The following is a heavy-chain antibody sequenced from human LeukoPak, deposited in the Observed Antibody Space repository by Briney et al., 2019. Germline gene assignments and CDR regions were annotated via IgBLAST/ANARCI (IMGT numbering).Heavy chain of an antibody. Sequence: PGGSLRLSCAPSGLTVADHGMSWVRHAPGKGLEWVSGLNWNGGSTGYADSMKGRFTSSKDNARNSLYLQMNSLRTEDTALYSCATHSYYYGSGSYPHYLDYWGQGTLVTVSA. D-gene: IGHD3-10*01. CDR3: ATHSYYYGSGSYPHYLDY. CDR1: GLTVADHG. CDR2: LNWNGGST. V-gene: IGHV3-20*04. J-gene: IGHJ4*02.